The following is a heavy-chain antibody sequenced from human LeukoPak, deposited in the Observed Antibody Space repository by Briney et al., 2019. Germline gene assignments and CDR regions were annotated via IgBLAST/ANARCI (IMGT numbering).Heavy chain of an antibody. CDR1: GFTFGDYA. CDR3: ARHLTYGGWNS. V-gene: IGHV3-49*04. CDR2: IRSKAYGGTT. Sequence: PGRSLRLSCTVSGFTFGDYAVTWVRQAPGKGLEWVGFIRSKAYGGTTQYAASVKGRFTISRDDSKSIAYLQMNSLKTEDTAVYYCARHLTYGGWNSWGQGTLVTVSS. D-gene: IGHD4-23*01. J-gene: IGHJ4*02.